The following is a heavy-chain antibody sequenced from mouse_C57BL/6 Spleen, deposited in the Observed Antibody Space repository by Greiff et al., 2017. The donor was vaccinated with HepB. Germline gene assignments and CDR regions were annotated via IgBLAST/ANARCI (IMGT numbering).Heavy chain of an antibody. CDR1: GYTFTSYG. J-gene: IGHJ3*01. D-gene: IGHD1-1*01. CDR3: ARSTVVAPAY. CDR2: IYPRSGNT. V-gene: IGHV1-81*01. Sequence: VQLVESGAELARPGASVKLSCKASGYTFTSYGISWVKQRTGQGLEWIGEIYPRSGNTYYNEKFKGKATLTADKSSSTAYMELRSLTSEDSAVYFCARSTVVAPAYWGQGTLVTVSA.